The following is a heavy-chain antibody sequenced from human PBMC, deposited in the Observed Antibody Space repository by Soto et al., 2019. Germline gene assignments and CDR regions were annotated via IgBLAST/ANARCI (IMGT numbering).Heavy chain of an antibody. CDR3: ASPYCSGGSCYHTEYFQH. D-gene: IGHD2-15*01. CDR1: GFSFSYYA. CDR2: IAYDGSKK. Sequence: QVHLVESGGGVVQPGRSLRLSCAASGFSFSYYAMHWVRQAPGKGLEWVAVIAYDGSKKYYADSVKGRFTISRDNSKNTLYLQMNSLRDEDTAIYYCASPYCSGGSCYHTEYFQHWGQGTLVTVSS. V-gene: IGHV3-30-3*01. J-gene: IGHJ1*01.